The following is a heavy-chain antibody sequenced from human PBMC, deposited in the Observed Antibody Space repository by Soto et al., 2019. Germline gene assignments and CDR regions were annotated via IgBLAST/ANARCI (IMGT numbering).Heavy chain of an antibody. CDR3: ARTGPHAGYSSGWYETPLDY. CDR1: GYSFTSYW. Sequence: GESLKISCKGSGYSFTSYWISWVRQMPGKGLEWMGRIDPSDSYTNYSPSFQGHVTISADKSISTAYLQWSSLKASDTAMYYCARTGPHAGYSSGWYETPLDYWGQGTLVTV. V-gene: IGHV5-10-1*01. D-gene: IGHD6-19*01. CDR2: IDPSDSYT. J-gene: IGHJ4*02.